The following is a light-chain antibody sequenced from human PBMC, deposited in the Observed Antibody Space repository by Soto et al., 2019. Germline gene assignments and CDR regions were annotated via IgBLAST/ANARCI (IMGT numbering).Light chain of an antibody. J-gene: IGKJ1*01. CDR2: GAS. V-gene: IGKV3-20*01. Sequence: EIVWTQSPGTLSLSPGERATLSCRACQSVSSSYLAWYQQKLGQAPRLLIYGASSRSIAFPDRLSGIGFGTDFLFTFSRLEPEDFAVYYCKDYGSSRTFGQGTKVDIK. CDR3: KDYGSSRT. CDR1: QSVSSSY.